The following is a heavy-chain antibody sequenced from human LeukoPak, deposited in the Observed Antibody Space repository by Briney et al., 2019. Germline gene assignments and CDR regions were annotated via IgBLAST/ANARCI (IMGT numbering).Heavy chain of an antibody. CDR2: ISGSGGST. CDR1: GLTFSSYA. V-gene: IGHV3-23*01. D-gene: IGHD3-9*01. J-gene: IGHJ4*02. CDR3: AKFGGILTGYYPYYFDY. Sequence: QPGGSLRLSCAASGLTFSSYAMTWVRQAPGKGLEWVSVISGSGGSTYYADSVKGRFTISRDNSKNTLYLQMNSLRAEDTAVYYCAKFGGILTGYYPYYFDYWGQGTLVTVSS.